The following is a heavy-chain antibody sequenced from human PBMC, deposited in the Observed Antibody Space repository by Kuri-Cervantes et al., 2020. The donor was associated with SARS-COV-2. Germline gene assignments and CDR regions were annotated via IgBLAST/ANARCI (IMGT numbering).Heavy chain of an antibody. V-gene: IGHV2-5*05. CDR2: IYWDDDK. J-gene: IGHJ1*01. D-gene: IGHD4-23*01. Sequence: SGPTLVKPTQTLTLTGTLSGISLTNSGLAVGWIRQPPGNALEWLGIIYWDDDKLYGPSLENRLTIARDTSQNQVVLTLTNMDPVDTATYYCSARGGQYFNHWGQGTSVTCYS. CDR1: GISLTNSGLA. CDR3: SARGGQYFNH.